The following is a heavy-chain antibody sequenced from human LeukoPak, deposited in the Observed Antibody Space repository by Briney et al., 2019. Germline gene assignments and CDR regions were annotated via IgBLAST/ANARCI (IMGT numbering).Heavy chain of an antibody. CDR2: IYSGGST. D-gene: IGHD4-23*01. V-gene: IGHV3-53*01. J-gene: IGHJ4*02. CDR1: GFTVSSNY. Sequence: GGSLRLSCAASGFTVSSNYMSWVRQAPGKGLEWVSVIYSGGSTYYADSVKGRFTISRDNSKNTLYLQMNSLRAEDTAVYYCARAYGGNSKGYFDYWGQGTLVTVSS. CDR3: ARAYGGNSKGYFDY.